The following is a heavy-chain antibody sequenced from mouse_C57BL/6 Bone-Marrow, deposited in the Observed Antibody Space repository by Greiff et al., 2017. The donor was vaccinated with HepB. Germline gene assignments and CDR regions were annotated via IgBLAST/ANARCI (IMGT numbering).Heavy chain of an antibody. CDR3: ARAGYYGFAY. Sequence: QVQLQQPGAELVKPGASVKLSCKASGYTFTSYWMQWVKQRPGQGLEWIGEIDPSDSYTNYNQKFKGKATLTVDTSSSTAYMQLSSLTSEDSAVYYYARAGYYGFAYWGQGTLVTVSA. J-gene: IGHJ3*01. D-gene: IGHD2-3*01. V-gene: IGHV1-50*01. CDR1: GYTFTSYW. CDR2: IDPSDSYT.